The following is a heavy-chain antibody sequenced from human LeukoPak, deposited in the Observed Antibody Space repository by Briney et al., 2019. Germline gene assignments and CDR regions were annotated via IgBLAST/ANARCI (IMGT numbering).Heavy chain of an antibody. CDR1: GLTFDDYA. D-gene: IGHD6-13*01. J-gene: IGHJ6*02. V-gene: IGHV3-9*01. CDR2: SSCNSFNI. CDR3: AKDLGRGSWYPYYHRMDV. Sequence: GGALRLSCAAAGLTFDDYAMHWVRQAPGEGLEWVSGSSCNSFNIDYADSVKGRFTISRDNAKNSLYLQMNSLRPEDTALYFCAKDLGRGSWYPYYHRMDVWGQGTTVTVPS.